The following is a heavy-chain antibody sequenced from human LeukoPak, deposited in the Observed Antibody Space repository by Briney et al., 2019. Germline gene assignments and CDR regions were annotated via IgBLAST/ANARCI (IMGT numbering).Heavy chain of an antibody. V-gene: IGHV4-59*01. CDR1: GGSISSYY. CDR2: IYYSGST. Sequence: KPSETLSLTCTVSGGSISSYYWSWIRQPPGKGLEWIGYIYYSGSTNYNPSLKSRVTISVDTSKNQLSLKLSSVTAADTAVYYCARVPGVAVAGNYYYYGMDVSGQGTTVTVSS. D-gene: IGHD6-19*01. J-gene: IGHJ6*02. CDR3: ARVPGVAVAGNYYYYGMDV.